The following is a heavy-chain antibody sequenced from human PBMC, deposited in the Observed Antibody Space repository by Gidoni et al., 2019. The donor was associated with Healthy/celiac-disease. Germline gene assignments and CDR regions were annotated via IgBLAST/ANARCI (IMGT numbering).Heavy chain of an antibody. D-gene: IGHD3-10*01. CDR1: GFTVSSNY. CDR2: IYSGGST. CDR3: ARSRARGGGGFDY. V-gene: IGHV3-66*01. Sequence: EVQLVASGGGLVQPGGSLRLSGAAYGFTVSSNYMSWVRQAPGKGLEWVSVIYSGGSTYYADSVKGRFTISRDNSKNTLYLQMNSLRAEDTAVYYCARSRARGGGGFDYWGQGTLVTVSS. J-gene: IGHJ4*02.